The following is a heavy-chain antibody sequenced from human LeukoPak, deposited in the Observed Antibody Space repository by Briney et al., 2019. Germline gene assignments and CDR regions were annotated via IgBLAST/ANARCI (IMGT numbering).Heavy chain of an antibody. D-gene: IGHD2-2*01. CDR3: ARAAGDHIVVVPAAPYNWFDP. CDR1: GGSFSGYY. CDR2: INHSGST. Sequence: SETLSLTCAVYGGSFSGYYWSWIRQPPGKGLEWIGEINHSGSTNYNPSLKSRVTISVDTSKNQFSLKLSSVTAADTAVYYCARAAGDHIVVVPAAPYNWFDPWGQGTLVTVSS. V-gene: IGHV4-34*01. J-gene: IGHJ5*02.